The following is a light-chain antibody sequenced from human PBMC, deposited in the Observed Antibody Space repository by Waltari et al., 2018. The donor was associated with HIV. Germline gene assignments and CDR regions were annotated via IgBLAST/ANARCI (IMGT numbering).Light chain of an antibody. J-gene: IGLJ2*01. V-gene: IGLV2-23*02. CDR3: SSYAGSSTFVI. CDR1: SSDVGSYKH. CDR2: EVS. Sequence: PGQSITISCTGSSSDVGSYKHVSWYQQHPGKAPRLIIYEVSKRPSGVSNRYSASKSGKTASLTVSGLRAEDEADYYCSSYAGSSTFVIFGGGTRVTVL.